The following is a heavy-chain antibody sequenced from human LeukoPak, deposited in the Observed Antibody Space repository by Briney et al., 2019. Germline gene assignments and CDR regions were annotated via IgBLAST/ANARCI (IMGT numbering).Heavy chain of an antibody. D-gene: IGHD6-19*01. V-gene: IGHV3-48*03. CDR1: GFTFSSYE. CDR3: ARVEQWLVHGAFDI. Sequence: GGSLRLSCAASGFTFSSYEMNWVRQAPGKGLEWVSYISSSGSIIYYADSVKGRFTISRDNAKNSLYLQMNSLRAEDTAVYYCARVEQWLVHGAFDIWGQGTMVTVSS. J-gene: IGHJ3*02. CDR2: ISSSGSII.